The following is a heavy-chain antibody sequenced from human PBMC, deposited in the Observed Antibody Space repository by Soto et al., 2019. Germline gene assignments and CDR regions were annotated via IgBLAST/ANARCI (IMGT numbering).Heavy chain of an antibody. Sequence: PGWSLRLSCAASGFTFSSYAMSWVRQAPGKGLEWVSAISGSGGSTYYADSVKGRFTISRDNSKNTLYLQMNSLRAEDTAVYYCAKDETLRFLEWLSTDAFDIWGQGTMVTVSS. CDR3: AKDETLRFLEWLSTDAFDI. D-gene: IGHD3-3*01. V-gene: IGHV3-23*01. CDR1: GFTFSSYA. CDR2: ISGSGGST. J-gene: IGHJ3*02.